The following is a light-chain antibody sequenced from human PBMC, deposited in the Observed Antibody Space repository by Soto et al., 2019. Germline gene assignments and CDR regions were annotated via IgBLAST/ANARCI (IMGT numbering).Light chain of an antibody. V-gene: IGLV1-44*01. J-gene: IGLJ1*01. CDR3: AGWDDSLNGYV. CDR2: SNN. CDR1: SSKIGSNT. Sequence: QCALTQPPSASGTPGQRVTISCSGSSSKIGSNTVNWYQQLPGTAPKLLIDSNNQRPSGVPDRFSGSKSGTSASLAISGLQSEDEADYYGAGWDDSLNGYVFGTGTKVTVL.